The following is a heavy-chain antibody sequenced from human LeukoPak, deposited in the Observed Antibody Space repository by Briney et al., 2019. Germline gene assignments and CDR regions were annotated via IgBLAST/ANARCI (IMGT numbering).Heavy chain of an antibody. CDR3: ARAEIEYYYDSSGYRTAGAFDI. Sequence: SETLSLTCTVSGGSISSYYWSWIRQPPGKGLEWIGYIYYSGSTNYNPSLKSRVTISVDTSKNQFSLKLSSVTAADTAVYYCARAEIEYYYDSSGYRTAGAFDIWGQGTMVTVSS. CDR2: IYYSGST. V-gene: IGHV4-59*08. J-gene: IGHJ3*02. CDR1: GGSISSYY. D-gene: IGHD3-22*01.